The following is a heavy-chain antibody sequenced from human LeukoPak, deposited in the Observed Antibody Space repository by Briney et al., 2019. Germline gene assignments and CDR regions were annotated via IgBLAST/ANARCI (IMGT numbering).Heavy chain of an antibody. CDR3: AREASSSWSSFDI. D-gene: IGHD6-13*01. J-gene: IGHJ3*02. Sequence: PGGSLRLSCAASGFTLTTYNMNWVRQAPGKGLEWLSYIGSSSTTIYYADSVKGRSTISRDNAKNSLFLQMDSLRDEDTAVYYCAREASSSWSSFDIWGQGTMVTVSS. V-gene: IGHV3-48*02. CDR1: GFTLTTYN. CDR2: IGSSSTTI.